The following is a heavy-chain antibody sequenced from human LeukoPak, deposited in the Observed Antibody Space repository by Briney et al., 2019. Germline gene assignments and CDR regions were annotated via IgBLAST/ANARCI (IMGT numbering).Heavy chain of an antibody. J-gene: IGHJ5*02. CDR2: ISSNGGST. CDR1: GFTFSSLS. V-gene: IGHV3-64D*06. D-gene: IGHD6-19*01. Sequence: GGSLRLSCAASGFTFSSLSMNWVRQAPGKGLEYVSAISSNGGSTFYADSVKGRFSISRDNSKNTLYLQMSRLRAEDTAVYYCVNQISGWVSWGQGTLVTVSS. CDR3: VNQISGWVS.